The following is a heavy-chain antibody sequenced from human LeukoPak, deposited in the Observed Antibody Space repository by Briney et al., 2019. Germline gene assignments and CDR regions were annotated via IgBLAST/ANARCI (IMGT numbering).Heavy chain of an antibody. V-gene: IGHV3-21*01. Sequence: GGSLRLSCAASGFTFSSYSMNWVRQAPGKGLEWVSSISSSSSYIYYADSVKGRFTISRDNPKNTLYLQMNSLRAEDTAVYYCARGGHLGYCSSTSCFNWFDPWGQGTLVTVSS. CDR3: ARGGHLGYCSSTSCFNWFDP. CDR2: ISSSSSYI. J-gene: IGHJ5*02. CDR1: GFTFSSYS. D-gene: IGHD2-2*01.